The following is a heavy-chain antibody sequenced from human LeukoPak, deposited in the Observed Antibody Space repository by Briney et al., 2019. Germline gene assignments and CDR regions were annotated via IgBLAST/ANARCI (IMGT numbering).Heavy chain of an antibody. CDR2: INPDRGGT. CDR3: ARGPYDYVWGNYRYTGDAFDI. V-gene: IGHV1-2*06. Sequence: ASVKVSCTASGYTFTAYYMHGVRQAPGQGLEGMGRINPDRGGTNYAQKFQGRVTMTRDKSISTAYMELTSLRSDDTAVYYCARGPYDYVWGNYRYTGDAFDIWGHGTVVTVSS. J-gene: IGHJ3*02. CDR1: GYTFTAYY. D-gene: IGHD3-16*02.